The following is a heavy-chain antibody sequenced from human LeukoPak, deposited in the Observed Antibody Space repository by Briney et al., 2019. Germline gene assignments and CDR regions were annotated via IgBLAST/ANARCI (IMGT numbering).Heavy chain of an antibody. CDR1: GFTFSSYA. CDR3: ARARSDYYDSSGYHLAREFDP. V-gene: IGHV3-30*04. CDR2: ISYDGSNK. Sequence: GGSLRLSCAASGFTFSSYAMHWVRQAPGKGLEWVAVISYDGSNKYYADSVKGRFTISRDNSKNTLYLQMNSLRAEDTAVYYCARARSDYYDSSGYHLAREFDPWGQGTLVTVSS. D-gene: IGHD3-22*01. J-gene: IGHJ5*02.